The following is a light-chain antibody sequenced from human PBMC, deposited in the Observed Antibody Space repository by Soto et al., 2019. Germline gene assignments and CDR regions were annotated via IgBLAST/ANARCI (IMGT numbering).Light chain of an antibody. CDR2: SSS. CDR3: QQSSTFPLP. Sequence: DIRVTQSPSSVSASVGDRVTITCRASQGISTWLTWYQQKPGKAPKLLISSSSSLQSGVPSRFSGSGSGTDFPRTVSSLQPEDFATYYCQQSSTFPLPFGQGTKVEIK. J-gene: IGKJ1*01. CDR1: QGISTW. V-gene: IGKV1D-12*01.